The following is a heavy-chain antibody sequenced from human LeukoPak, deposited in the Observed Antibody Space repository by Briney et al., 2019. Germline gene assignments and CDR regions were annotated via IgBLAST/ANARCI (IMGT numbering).Heavy chain of an antibody. CDR2: MNPNSGNT. CDR3: ARRRDGYNFLGGPFDI. D-gene: IGHD5-24*01. Sequence: ASVKVSCKASGGTFSSYAISWVRQAPGQGLEWMGWMNPNSGNTGYAQKFQGRVTMTRNTSISTAYMELSSLRSEDTAVYYCARRRDGYNFLGGPFDIWGQGTMVTVSS. V-gene: IGHV1-8*02. J-gene: IGHJ3*02. CDR1: GGTFSSYA.